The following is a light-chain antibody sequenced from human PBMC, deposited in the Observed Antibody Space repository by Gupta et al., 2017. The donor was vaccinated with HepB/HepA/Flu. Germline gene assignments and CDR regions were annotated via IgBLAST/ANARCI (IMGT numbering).Light chain of an antibody. J-gene: IGLJ3*02. CDR2: YNK. V-gene: IGLV1-44*01. Sequence: SLLTQPRSASGTPGQRVTLSWSGSSSNMGSTAVSRYQQVPGAAPKIIIYYNKKRPSGVPDRFSGFRYGTSATLAISGLRSEDEADYLWAAWDDSQNGWVFGGGTKVTVL. CDR3: AAWDDSQNGWV. CDR1: SSNMGSTA.